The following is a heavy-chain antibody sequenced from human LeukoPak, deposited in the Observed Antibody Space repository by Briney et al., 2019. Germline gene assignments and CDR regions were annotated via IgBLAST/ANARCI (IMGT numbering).Heavy chain of an antibody. V-gene: IGHV1-18*04. J-gene: IGHJ6*03. CDR3: AREGSGRRGINYYYYMDV. CDR2: ISAYNGNT. CDR1: GYTFTGYY. D-gene: IGHD6-19*01. Sequence: GASVKVSCKASGYTFTGYYMHWVRQSPGQGIEWMGWISAYNGNTNYAQKLQGRVTMTTDTYTSTAYMELRSLRSDDTAVYYCAREGSGRRGINYYYYMDVWGKGTTVTVSS.